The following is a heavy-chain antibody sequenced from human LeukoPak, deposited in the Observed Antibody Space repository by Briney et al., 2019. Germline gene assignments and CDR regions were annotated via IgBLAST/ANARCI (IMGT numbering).Heavy chain of an antibody. V-gene: IGHV3-48*03. Sequence: QPGGSLRLSCAASGFTFSSYEMNWVRQAPGKGLEWVAYISSSGGIIYYADSVKGRFTISRDNSKNTLYLQMKSLRAEDTAVYYCARDFYCSRTSCYAPSFDYWGQGTLVTVSS. CDR1: GFTFSSYE. J-gene: IGHJ4*02. D-gene: IGHD2-2*01. CDR3: ARDFYCSRTSCYAPSFDY. CDR2: ISSSGGII.